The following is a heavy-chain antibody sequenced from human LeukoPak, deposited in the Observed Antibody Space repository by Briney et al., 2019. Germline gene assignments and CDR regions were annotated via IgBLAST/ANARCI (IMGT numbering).Heavy chain of an antibody. V-gene: IGHV3-49*03. Sequence: GGSLRLSCTASGFTFDYYAMSWFRQAPGKGLEWVGFIRTKAYGGTTEYAASVKGRFTISRDDSKSIAYLQMNSLKTEDTAVYYCTRDKTYSSGWPDYYYYMDVWGKGTTVTVSS. CDR3: TRDKTYSSGWPDYYYYMDV. CDR2: IRTKAYGGTT. J-gene: IGHJ6*03. D-gene: IGHD6-19*01. CDR1: GFTFDYYA.